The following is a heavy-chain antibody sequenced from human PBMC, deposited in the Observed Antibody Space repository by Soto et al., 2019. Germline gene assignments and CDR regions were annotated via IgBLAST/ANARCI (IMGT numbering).Heavy chain of an antibody. Sequence: PGGALRLSCAASGFTFSSYAMHWVRQAPGKGLEYVSAISSNGGSTYYANSVKGRFTISRDNSKNTLYLQMGSLRAEDMAVYYCARQGTDYDFWSGYSHWGQGTLVTVSS. CDR3: ARQGTDYDFWSGYSH. D-gene: IGHD3-3*01. V-gene: IGHV3-64*01. CDR1: GFTFSSYA. J-gene: IGHJ4*02. CDR2: ISSNGGST.